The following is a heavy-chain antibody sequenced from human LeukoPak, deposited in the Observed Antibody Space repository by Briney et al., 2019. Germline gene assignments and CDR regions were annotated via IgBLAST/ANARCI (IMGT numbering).Heavy chain of an antibody. D-gene: IGHD4-17*01. V-gene: IGHV3-7*01. Sequence: GGSLRLSCEGSAFIFSGHWMNWVRQTPEKGLEWVASIKGDGSERQYVDSVKGRFSISRDNTKGSLYLQMNSLRAEDTAMYYCARGPYGDYVDAFDIWGQGTMVTVSS. CDR1: AFIFSGHW. CDR2: IKGDGSER. CDR3: ARGPYGDYVDAFDI. J-gene: IGHJ3*02.